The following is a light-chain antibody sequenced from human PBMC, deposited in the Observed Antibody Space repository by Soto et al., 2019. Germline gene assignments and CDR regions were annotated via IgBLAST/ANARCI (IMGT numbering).Light chain of an antibody. Sequence: DIQMTQSPSTLSASVGDTVTITCRASQSISSWLAWHQQKPGKAPKLLIYKASNLQSGVPSRFSGSGSGTDFTLAISSLQPEDSATYYCLQDINYPWTFGQGTKVDIK. J-gene: IGKJ1*01. V-gene: IGKV1-5*03. CDR3: LQDINYPWT. CDR1: QSISSW. CDR2: KAS.